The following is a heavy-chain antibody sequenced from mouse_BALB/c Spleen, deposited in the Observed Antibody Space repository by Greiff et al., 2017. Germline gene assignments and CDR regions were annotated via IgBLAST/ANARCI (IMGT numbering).Heavy chain of an antibody. CDR2: IWAGGST. CDR3: ARYDDYFAWFAY. V-gene: IGHV2-9*02. D-gene: IGHD2-3*01. J-gene: IGHJ3*01. CDR1: GFSLTSYG. Sequence: VKLMESGPGLVAPSQSLSITCTVSGFSLTSYGVHWVRQPPGKGLEWLGVIWAGGSTNYNSALMSRLSISKDNSKSQVFLKMNSLQTDDTAMYYCARYDDYFAWFAYWGQGTLVTVSA.